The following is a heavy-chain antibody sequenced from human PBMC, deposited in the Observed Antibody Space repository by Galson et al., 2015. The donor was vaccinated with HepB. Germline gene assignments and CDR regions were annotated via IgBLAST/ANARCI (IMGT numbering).Heavy chain of an antibody. CDR2: IDHSGTA. Sequence: SETLSLTCAAYGGSFSGFYWSWVRQTPKKGLEWIGEIDHSGTAHYSPSLRSRVTISIDTSKNQFSLGLISVTAADTAVYFCARFHGISITGQFDYWGQGILVTVSS. CDR3: ARFHGISITGQFDY. CDR1: GGSFSGFY. J-gene: IGHJ4*02. V-gene: IGHV4-34*01. D-gene: IGHD3-3*01.